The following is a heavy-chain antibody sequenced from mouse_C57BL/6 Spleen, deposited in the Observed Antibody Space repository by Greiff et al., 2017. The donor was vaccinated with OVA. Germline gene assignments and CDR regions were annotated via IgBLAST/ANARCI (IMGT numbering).Heavy chain of an antibody. J-gene: IGHJ3*01. CDR1: GYTFTSYW. CDR3: ARYYYCSSFFAY. D-gene: IGHD1-1*01. Sequence: VQLQQSGAELAKPGASVKLSCKASGYTFTSYWMHWVKQRPGQGLEWIGYINPSSGYTKYNQKFKDKATLPADKSSSTAYMQLNSLTYEDSAGYCCARYYYCSSFFAYWGKETLVTVSA. V-gene: IGHV1-7*01. CDR2: INPSSGYT.